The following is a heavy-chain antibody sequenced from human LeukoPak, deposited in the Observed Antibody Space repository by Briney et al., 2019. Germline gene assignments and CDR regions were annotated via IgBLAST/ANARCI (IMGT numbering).Heavy chain of an antibody. V-gene: IGHV3-7*01. CDR1: GFIFSSYW. Sequence: PGGSLRLSCTASGFIFSSYWMTWVRQAPGQGLEWVANIRQDGSEKNFVDSVKGRFTISKDNAKNSLYLQMNTLTAEDTAVYYCARDPIDYWGQGTLVTVTS. J-gene: IGHJ4*02. CDR2: IRQDGSEK. CDR3: ARDPIDY.